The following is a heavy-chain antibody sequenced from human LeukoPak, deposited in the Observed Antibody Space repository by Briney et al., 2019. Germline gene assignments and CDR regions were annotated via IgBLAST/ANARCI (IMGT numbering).Heavy chain of an antibody. J-gene: IGHJ6*03. Sequence: GGSLRLSCAASGFAVSSNYMSWVRQPPGKGLEWLSLIDSSGNTFYADSVKGRFTISRDYLKNTLFLQMNSLRAEDTALYYCARDPVVASPGPFYHHYMDVWGKGTTVTVSS. V-gene: IGHV3-53*01. CDR3: ARDPVVASPGPFYHHYMDV. CDR2: IDSSGNT. D-gene: IGHD6-13*01. CDR1: GFAVSSNY.